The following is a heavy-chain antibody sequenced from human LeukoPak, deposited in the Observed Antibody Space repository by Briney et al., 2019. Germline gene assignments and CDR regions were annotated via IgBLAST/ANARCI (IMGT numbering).Heavy chain of an antibody. CDR2: SSSSSSYI. D-gene: IGHD6-13*01. J-gene: IGHJ4*02. CDR3: ARAESSSWYLN. V-gene: IGHV3-21*01. Sequence: PGGSLRLSCAASGCTFSSYSMNWVRQAPGKGLEWVSSSSSSSSYIYYADSVKGRFTISRDNAKNSLYLQMNSLRAEDTAVYYCARAESSSWYLNWGQGTLVTVSS. CDR1: GCTFSSYS.